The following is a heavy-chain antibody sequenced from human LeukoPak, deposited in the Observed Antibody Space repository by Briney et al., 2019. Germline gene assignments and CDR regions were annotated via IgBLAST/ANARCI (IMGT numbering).Heavy chain of an antibody. J-gene: IGHJ4*02. V-gene: IGHV4-34*01. Sequence: PSETLTLTCAVYGGSFSGYYWSWIRQPPGKGLEWIGEINHSGSTNYNPSLKSRVTISVDTSKNQFSLKLSSVTAADTAVYYCARSLSRCFDYWGQGTLVTVSS. CDR1: GGSFSGYY. CDR2: INHSGST. CDR3: ARSLSRCFDY.